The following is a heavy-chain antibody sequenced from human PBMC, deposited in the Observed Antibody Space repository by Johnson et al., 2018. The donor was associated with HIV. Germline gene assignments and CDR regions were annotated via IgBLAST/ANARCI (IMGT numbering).Heavy chain of an antibody. CDR3: ARDNGGVAGPEGAFDS. CDR1: GFTFSSYA. CDR2: ISYDGSNK. J-gene: IGHJ3*02. V-gene: IGHV3-30-3*01. Sequence: QVQLVESGGGVVQPGRSLRLSCAASGFTFSSYAMHWVRQAPGKGLEWVAVISYDGSNKYYADSVKGRFTISRDNYKNALYLQMNSRRAEETAVYYCARDNGGVAGPEGAFDSWGQGTMVTVSS. D-gene: IGHD6-19*01.